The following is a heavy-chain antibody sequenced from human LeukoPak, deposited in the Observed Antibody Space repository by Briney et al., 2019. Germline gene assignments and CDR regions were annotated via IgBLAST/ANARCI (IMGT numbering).Heavy chain of an antibody. CDR3: ARIRAPSSFGQRESDY. V-gene: IGHV7-4-1*02. Sequence: GASVKVSCKASGYIFTNNAMNWVRQAPGQGLEWMGWINTNTRNPTYAQGFTGRFDFSLDTSVSTAYLQISSLKAEDTAVYYCARIRAPSSFGQRESDYWGQGTLVTVSS. J-gene: IGHJ4*02. D-gene: IGHD3-3*02. CDR2: INTNTRNP. CDR1: GYIFTNNA.